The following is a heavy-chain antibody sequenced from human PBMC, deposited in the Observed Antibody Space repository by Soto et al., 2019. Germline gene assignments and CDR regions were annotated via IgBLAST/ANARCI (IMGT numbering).Heavy chain of an antibody. CDR1: GFTFSSYA. Sequence: GGSLRLSCAASGFTFSSYAMSWVRQAPGKGLEWVSAISVSGGSTYYADSVKGRFTISTDNPKNTPYLQMNSLRAEDTAVYYCAKVAMTTVTTPHPFFDYWGQGTLVTVSS. CDR3: AKVAMTTVTTPHPFFDY. D-gene: IGHD4-4*01. J-gene: IGHJ4*02. CDR2: ISVSGGST. V-gene: IGHV3-23*01.